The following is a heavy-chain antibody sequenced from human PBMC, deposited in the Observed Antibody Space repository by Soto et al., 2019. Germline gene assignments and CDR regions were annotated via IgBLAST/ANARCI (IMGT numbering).Heavy chain of an antibody. J-gene: IGHJ3*02. V-gene: IGHV1-2*04. Sequence: ASVKVSCKASGYTFTGYYMHWVRQAPGQGLEWMGWINPNSGGTNYAQKFQGWVTMTRDTSTSTAYMELSRLRSDDTAVYYCARGPTTVVTIGAFDIWGQGTMVTVSS. CDR3: ARGPTTVVTIGAFDI. CDR2: INPNSGGT. D-gene: IGHD4-17*01. CDR1: GYTFTGYY.